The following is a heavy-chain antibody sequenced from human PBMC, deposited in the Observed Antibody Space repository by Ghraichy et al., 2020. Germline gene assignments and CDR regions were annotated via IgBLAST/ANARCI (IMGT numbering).Heavy chain of an antibody. CDR2: IYYSGST. V-gene: IGHV4-30-4*01. CDR1: GGSISSGDYY. CDR3: ARDGLQNYFDY. Sequence: SETLSLTCTVSGGSISSGDYYWSWIRQPPGKGLEWIGYIYYSGSTYYNPSLKSRVTISVDTSKNQFSLKLSSVTAADTAVYYCARDGLQNYFDYWGQGTLVTVSS. J-gene: IGHJ4*02.